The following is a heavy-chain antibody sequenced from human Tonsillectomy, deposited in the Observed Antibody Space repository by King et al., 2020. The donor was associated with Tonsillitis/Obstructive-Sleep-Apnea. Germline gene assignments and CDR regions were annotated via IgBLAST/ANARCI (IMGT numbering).Heavy chain of an antibody. V-gene: IGHV3-30*18. Sequence: QLVQSGGGVVQPGRSLRLSCAASGFTFSSYGMHWVRQAPGKGLEWVALILYDGSNQYYADSVKGRFAISRDDSKNTLYLQMNSLRVEDTAVYYCVKDASTGYYYVDYWGQGTLVTVSS. D-gene: IGHD3-22*01. CDR3: VKDASTGYYYVDY. CDR1: GFTFSSYG. J-gene: IGHJ4*02. CDR2: ILYDGSNQ.